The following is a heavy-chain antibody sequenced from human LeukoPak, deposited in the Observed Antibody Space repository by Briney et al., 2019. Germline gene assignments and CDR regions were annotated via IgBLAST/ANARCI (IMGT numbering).Heavy chain of an antibody. V-gene: IGHV4-34*01. D-gene: IGHD3-10*01. CDR3: ARGRYYGSGSYYNVLDLDY. CDR1: GGSFSGYY. Sequence: SETHSLTCAVYGGSFSGYYWSWIRQPPGKGLEWIGEINQSGRTNYNPSLKSRVTISVDTSKNQFSLKLSSVTAADTAVYYCARGRYYGSGSYYNVLDLDYWGQGTLVTLFS. J-gene: IGHJ4*02. CDR2: INQSGRT.